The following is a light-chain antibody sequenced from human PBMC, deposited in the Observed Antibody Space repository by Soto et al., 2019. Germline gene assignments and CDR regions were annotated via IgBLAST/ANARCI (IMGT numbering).Light chain of an antibody. Sequence: DIQMTQSPSSLSASVGDRVTITCRASQSISSYLNWYQQKPGKAPKLLIYAASSLQSGVPSRFSGSGGGTDFTPPTISLQPEDFSTYYCQQSDNTRPYTFGQGTKVEIK. CDR3: QQSDNTRPYT. CDR2: AAS. J-gene: IGKJ2*01. CDR1: QSISSY. V-gene: IGKV1-39*01.